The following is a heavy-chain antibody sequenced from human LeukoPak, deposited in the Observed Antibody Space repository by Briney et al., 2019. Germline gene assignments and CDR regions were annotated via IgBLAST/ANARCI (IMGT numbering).Heavy chain of an antibody. V-gene: IGHV4-30-4*08. CDR3: ARALSDYSNYYFDY. CDR1: GGSISSGDYY. Sequence: SSETLSLTCTVSGGSISSGDYYWSWIRQPPGKGLEWIGYIYYSGSTYYNPSLKSRVTISVDTSKNQFSLKLSSVTAADTAVYYCARALSDYSNYYFDYWGQGTLVTVSS. J-gene: IGHJ4*02. D-gene: IGHD4-11*01. CDR2: IYYSGST.